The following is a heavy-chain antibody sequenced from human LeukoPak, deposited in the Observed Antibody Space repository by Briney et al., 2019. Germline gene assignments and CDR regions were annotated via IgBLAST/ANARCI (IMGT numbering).Heavy chain of an antibody. CDR3: ARASHWNQLHYFDY. J-gene: IGHJ4*02. Sequence: SETLSLTCAVSGGSISSSNWWSWVRQPPGKGLEWIGEIYHSGSTNYNPSLKSRVTISVDKSRNQFSLKLSSVTAADTAVYYCARASHWNQLHYFDYWGQGTLVTVSS. CDR2: IYHSGST. V-gene: IGHV4-4*02. CDR1: GGSISSSNW. D-gene: IGHD1-1*01.